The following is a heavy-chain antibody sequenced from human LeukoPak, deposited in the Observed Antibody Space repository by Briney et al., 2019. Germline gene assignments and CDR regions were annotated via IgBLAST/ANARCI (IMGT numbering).Heavy chain of an antibody. D-gene: IGHD3-16*01. V-gene: IGHV5-51*01. CDR3: AIRRVLNWGNDAFDI. CDR2: IYPGDSDT. Sequence: GESLKISCKGSGYSFTSYWIGWVRQMPGKGLEWMGIIYPGDSDTRYSPSFQGQVTISADKSISTAYLQWSSLKASDTAMYYCAIRRVLNWGNDAFDIWGQGTMVTVSS. CDR1: GYSFTSYW. J-gene: IGHJ3*02.